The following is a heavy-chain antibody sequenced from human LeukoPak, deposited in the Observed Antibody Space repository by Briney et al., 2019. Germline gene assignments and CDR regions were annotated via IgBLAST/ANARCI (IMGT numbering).Heavy chain of an antibody. J-gene: IGHJ4*02. CDR1: GFTFRSYS. D-gene: IGHD5-24*01. Sequence: GGSLRLSCAASGFTFRSYSINWVRQAPGKGLEWDSYISSSCSNIYYADSVRGRFTISRDHAKNSLSPQMNRPRADDTAVYYFASALLMAGNDYWGQGSLVTVSS. CDR2: ISSSCSNI. V-gene: IGHV3-48*01. CDR3: ASALLMAGNDY.